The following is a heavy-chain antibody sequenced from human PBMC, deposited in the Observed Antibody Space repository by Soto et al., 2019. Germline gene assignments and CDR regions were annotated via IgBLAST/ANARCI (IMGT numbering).Heavy chain of an antibody. CDR2: MSGGGDTT. J-gene: IGHJ6*02. V-gene: IGHV3-23*01. CDR1: GFTFSSYA. D-gene: IGHD4-17*01. Sequence: GGSMRLSRAASGFTFSSYAMSWVRQAPGRGLEWVSAMSGGGDTTYYADSVKGRLTISRDNSKNTLNLQMNSLRVEDTAVYYCAKESVYDYGDSYYYYYGMDVWGQGTTVTVSS. CDR3: AKESVYDYGDSYYYYYGMDV.